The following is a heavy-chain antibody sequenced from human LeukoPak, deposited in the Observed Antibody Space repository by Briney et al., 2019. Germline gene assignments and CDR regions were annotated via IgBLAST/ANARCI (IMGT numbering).Heavy chain of an antibody. Sequence: ASVKVSCKASGGTFSSYAISWVRQAPGQGLEWMGGIIPIFGTANYAQKFQGRVTITADESTSTAYMELSSLRSEDTAVYYCASDSDFRGGWAWFDPWGQGTLVTVSS. CDR1: GGTFSSYA. V-gene: IGHV1-69*13. CDR2: IIPIFGTA. J-gene: IGHJ5*02. D-gene: IGHD3-16*01. CDR3: ASDSDFRGGWAWFDP.